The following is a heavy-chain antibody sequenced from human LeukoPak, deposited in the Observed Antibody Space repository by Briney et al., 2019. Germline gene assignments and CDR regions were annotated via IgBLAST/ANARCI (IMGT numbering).Heavy chain of an antibody. CDR2: IRSKANSYAT. V-gene: IGHV3-73*01. Sequence: GGSLRLSCAASGFTFSGSAMHWVRQASGKGLEWVGRIRSKANSYATAYAASVKGRFTISRDDSKNTAYLQMNSLKTEDTAVYCCQSLIAVAGTEGYFDYWGQGTLVTVSS. D-gene: IGHD6-19*01. J-gene: IGHJ4*02. CDR3: QSLIAVAGTEGYFDY. CDR1: GFTFSGSA.